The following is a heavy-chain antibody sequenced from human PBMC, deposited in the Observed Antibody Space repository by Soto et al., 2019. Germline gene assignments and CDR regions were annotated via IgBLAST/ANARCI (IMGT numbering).Heavy chain of an antibody. J-gene: IGHJ5*02. CDR2: ISWNSGSI. D-gene: IGHD3-3*01. V-gene: IGHV3-9*01. Sequence: EVQLVESGGGLVQPGRSLRLSCAASGFTFDDYARHWVRQAPGKGLEWVSGISWNSGSIGYADSVKGRFTISRDNAKNSLYLQMNSLRAEDTALYYCANAGLEWLFSESWFDPWGQGTLVTVSS. CDR1: GFTFDDYA. CDR3: ANAGLEWLFSESWFDP.